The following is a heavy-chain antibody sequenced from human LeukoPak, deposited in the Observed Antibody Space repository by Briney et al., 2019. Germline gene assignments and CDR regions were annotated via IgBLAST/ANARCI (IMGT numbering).Heavy chain of an antibody. D-gene: IGHD4-17*01. Sequence: SETLSLTCTVSGYFISSGYFWGWIRQPPGRGLEWIGSMYHSGSAYYNPSLKSRVTISLDTSKNQFSLKLTSVPAADTAVYYCARDWPTTVTTDYWGQGTLVTVSS. CDR1: GYFISSGYF. V-gene: IGHV4-38-2*02. CDR2: MYHSGSA. J-gene: IGHJ4*02. CDR3: ARDWPTTVTTDY.